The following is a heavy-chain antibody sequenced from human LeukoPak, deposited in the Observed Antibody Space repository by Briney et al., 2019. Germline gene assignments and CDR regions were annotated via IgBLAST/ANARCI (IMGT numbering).Heavy chain of an antibody. CDR3: ARSRDNWFDP. CDR2: IYYSGRT. V-gene: IGHV4-39*07. J-gene: IGHJ5*02. Sequence: SETLSLTCTVSGGSITDTTYYWGWIRQPPGKGLEWIGNIYYSGRTYYNPSLKSRVTISADTSKNHFSLRVTSVTAADTAVYYCARSRDNWFDPWGQGTLVTVSS. CDR1: GGSITDTTYY.